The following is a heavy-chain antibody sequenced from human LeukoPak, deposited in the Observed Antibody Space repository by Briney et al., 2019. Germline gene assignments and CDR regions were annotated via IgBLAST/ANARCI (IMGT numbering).Heavy chain of an antibody. CDR3: ARDLIGPSTQQFSVGFDY. J-gene: IGHJ4*02. CDR1: GYTFTSYY. D-gene: IGHD2-2*01. V-gene: IGHV1-46*01. CDR2: INPSGGST. Sequence: ASVTVSCKASGYTFTSYYIHWVRQAPGQGLEWMGIINPSGGSTSYAQKFQGRVTMTRDTSTSTVYMELSSLRSEDTAVYYCARDLIGPSTQQFSVGFDYWGQGTLVTVSS.